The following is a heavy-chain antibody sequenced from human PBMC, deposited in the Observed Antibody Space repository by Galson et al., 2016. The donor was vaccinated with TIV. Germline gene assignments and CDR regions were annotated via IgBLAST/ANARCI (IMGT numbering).Heavy chain of an antibody. V-gene: IGHV3-53*01. J-gene: IGHJ4*02. Sequence: SLRLSCAGSGFTFSVSNNHMSWVRQAPGKGLEWVAFISNEGQTQYRDSVKGRFTISRDNSKNTLYLQMNSLRVEDTAVYFCGRSTSGWYGGRQWGQGTLVTVSS. CDR2: ISNEGQT. CDR1: GFTFSVSNNH. D-gene: IGHD6-19*01. CDR3: GRSTSGWYGGRQ.